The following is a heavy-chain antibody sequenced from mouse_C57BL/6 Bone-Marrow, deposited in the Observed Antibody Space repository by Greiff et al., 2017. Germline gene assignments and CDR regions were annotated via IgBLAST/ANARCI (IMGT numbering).Heavy chain of an antibody. J-gene: IGHJ3*01. D-gene: IGHD2-3*01. CDR2: ISYSGST. V-gene: IGHV3-1*01. Sequence: EVKLMESGPGMVKPSQSLSLTCTVTGYSITSGYDWHWIRHFPGNKLEWMGYISYSGSTNYNPSLKSRISITHDTSKNPFFLKLNSVTTEDTATYYCARSAYDGDSWFAYWGQGTLVTVSA. CDR1: GYSITSGYD. CDR3: ARSAYDGDSWFAY.